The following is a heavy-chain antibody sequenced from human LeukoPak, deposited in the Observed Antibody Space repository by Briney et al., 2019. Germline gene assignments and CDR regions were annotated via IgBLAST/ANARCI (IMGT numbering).Heavy chain of an antibody. D-gene: IGHD4-17*01. J-gene: IGHJ4*02. CDR2: IYTGGTT. Sequence: GGSLRLSCAASGFTVSTTYMNWVRQAPGKGLEWVSIIYTGGTTYYADSVKGRFTISRDISKNTLYLQMNSLRAEETAVYYCARGTVTAPDYWGQGTLVTVSS. V-gene: IGHV3-53*01. CDR3: ARGTVTAPDY. CDR1: GFTVSTTY.